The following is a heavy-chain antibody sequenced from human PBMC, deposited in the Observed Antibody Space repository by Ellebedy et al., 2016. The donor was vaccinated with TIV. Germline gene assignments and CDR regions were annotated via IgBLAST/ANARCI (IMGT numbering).Heavy chain of an antibody. CDR3: TSYYRYYYDSKGHWG. J-gene: IGHJ4*02. V-gene: IGHV3-15*04. Sequence: GESLKISCAASGFTFSNSWLSWVRPAPGKGQVSVGLTDSKTDGGTTDYAARVKGRFTISRDDSKNTLYLQMNSLKTEDTAVYYCTSYYRYYYDSKGHWGWGQGTLVTVSS. CDR2: TDSKTDGGTT. D-gene: IGHD3-22*01. CDR1: GFTFSNSW.